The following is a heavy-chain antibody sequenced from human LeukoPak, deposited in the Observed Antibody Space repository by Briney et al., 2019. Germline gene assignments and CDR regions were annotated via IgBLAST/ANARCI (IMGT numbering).Heavy chain of an antibody. CDR1: GYTVTGYY. V-gene: IGHV1-2*02. CDR2: INPNSGGT. D-gene: IGHD6-6*01. J-gene: IGHJ4*02. CDR3: ARAASSSSWWLRSDY. Sequence: ASVKVSCTASGYTVTGYYMHWVRQAPGQGLEWMGWINPNSGGTNYAQKLQGRDTMTRDTSISTAYMELSRLRSDDTAVYYCARAASSSSWWLRSDYWGQRTLVTVSS.